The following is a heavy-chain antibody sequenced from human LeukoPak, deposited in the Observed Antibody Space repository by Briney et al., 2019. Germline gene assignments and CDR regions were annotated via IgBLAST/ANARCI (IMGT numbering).Heavy chain of an antibody. CDR3: AKGEYNYGFLVDY. D-gene: IGHD5-18*01. CDR2: IFYSGST. J-gene: IGHJ4*02. V-gene: IGHV4-39*07. CDR1: GGSISTSNYY. Sequence: SETLSLTCTVSGGSISTSNYYWGWIRQPPGKGLGWIGSIFYSGSTYYSPSLKSRVTISLDTSRNQFSLKLNSVTAADTAVYYCAKGEYNYGFLVDYWGQGTLVTVSS.